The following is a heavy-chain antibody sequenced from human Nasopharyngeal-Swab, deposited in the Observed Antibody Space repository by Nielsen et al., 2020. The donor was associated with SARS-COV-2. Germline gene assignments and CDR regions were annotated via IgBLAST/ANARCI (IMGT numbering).Heavy chain of an antibody. J-gene: IGHJ6*02. CDR1: GGSFSGYY. Sequence: SEPLSLTCAAYGGSFSGYYWSWTRQPPGKGLEWIGEINHSGSTNYNPSLKSRGTISVDTSKNQFSLKLSSVTAADTAVYYCARGTYYGSGRYYKHGMDVWGQGTTVTVSS. CDR3: ARGTYYGSGRYYKHGMDV. CDR2: INHSGST. D-gene: IGHD3-10*01. V-gene: IGHV4-34*01.